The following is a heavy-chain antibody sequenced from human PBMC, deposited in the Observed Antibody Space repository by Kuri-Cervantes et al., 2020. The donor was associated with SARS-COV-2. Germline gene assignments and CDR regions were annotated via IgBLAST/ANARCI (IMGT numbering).Heavy chain of an antibody. CDR3: ARVARLVSYYFDY. V-gene: IGHV4-38-2*02. CDR2: IYHSGST. Sequence: SETLSLTCTVSGYSISSGYYWGWIRQPPGKGLEWIGSIYHSGSTYYNPSLKSRVTISVDTSKNQFSLKLSSVTAADTAVYYCARVARLVSYYFDYRGQGTLVTVSS. D-gene: IGHD6-6*01. J-gene: IGHJ4*02. CDR1: GYSISSGYY.